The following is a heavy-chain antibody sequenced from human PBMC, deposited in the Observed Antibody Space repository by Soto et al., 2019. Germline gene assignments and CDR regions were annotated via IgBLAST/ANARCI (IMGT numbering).Heavy chain of an antibody. V-gene: IGHV3-30*18. J-gene: IGHJ6*03. CDR3: AKASCSSTSCYESSYYYYYMDV. D-gene: IGHD2-2*01. CDR2: ISYDGSNK. CDR1: GFTFRSYG. Sequence: QVQLVESGGGVVQPGRSLRLSCAASGFTFRSYGMHWVRQAPGKGLEWVAVISYDGSNKYYADSVKGRFTISRDNSKNTLYLQMNSLRAEDTAVYYCAKASCSSTSCYESSYYYYYMDVWGKGTTVTVSS.